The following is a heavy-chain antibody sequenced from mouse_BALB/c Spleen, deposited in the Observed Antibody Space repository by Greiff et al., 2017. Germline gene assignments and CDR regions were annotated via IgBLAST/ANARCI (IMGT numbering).Heavy chain of an antibody. CDR2: INPYNDGT. V-gene: IGHV1-14*01. D-gene: IGHD1-2*01. Sequence: EVQLLQSGPELVKPGASVKMSCKASGYTFTSYVMHWVKQKPGQGLEWIGDINPYNDGTKSNEMFKGKATLTSDKSSSTAYMELSSLTSEDSAVYFCARWGGFIYGGQGTTLTVSS. J-gene: IGHJ2*01. CDR3: ARWGGFIY. CDR1: GYTFTSYV.